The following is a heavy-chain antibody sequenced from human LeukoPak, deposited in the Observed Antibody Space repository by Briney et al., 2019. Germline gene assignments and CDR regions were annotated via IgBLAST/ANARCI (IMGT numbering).Heavy chain of an antibody. J-gene: IGHJ4*02. CDR1: GYSISSGYY. V-gene: IGHV4-38-2*02. D-gene: IGHD3-22*01. Sequence: SETLSLTCTVSGYSISSGYYWGWIRQPPGKGLEWIGSIYHSGSTYYNPSLKSRVTISVDTSKNQFSLKLSSVTAADTAVYYCARRLVITRSYFDYWGQGTLVTVSS. CDR3: ARRLVITRSYFDY. CDR2: IYHSGST.